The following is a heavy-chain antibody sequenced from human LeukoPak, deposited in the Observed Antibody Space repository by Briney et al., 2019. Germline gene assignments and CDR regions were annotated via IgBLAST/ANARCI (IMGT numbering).Heavy chain of an antibody. CDR1: GFTFTIFG. V-gene: IGHV3-48*01. Sequence: GGSLRLSCAASGFTFTIFGLNWVRQAPGKVPEWVSYIDARSGITYYADSVQGRFTISRDNAQEAVVLQMNSLRAEDTAVYYCARTYDFGRGPPGDAFDNWGPGTLVTVSS. CDR2: IDARSGIT. J-gene: IGHJ3*02. D-gene: IGHD3-3*01. CDR3: ARTYDFGRGPPGDAFDN.